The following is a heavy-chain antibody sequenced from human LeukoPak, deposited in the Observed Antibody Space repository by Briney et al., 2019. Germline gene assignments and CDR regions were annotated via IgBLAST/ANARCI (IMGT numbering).Heavy chain of an antibody. CDR3: AKDQRASKGRYSSSSGPGVLSTAHDY. D-gene: IGHD6-6*01. Sequence: GASVKVSCKASGYTFTSNYMHWVRQAPGQGPEWMGVISPSGGSTTYAQKFQGRVTLTRDMSTSTDYLELSSLRAEDTAVYYCAKDQRASKGRYSSSSGPGVLSTAHDYWGQGTLVTVSS. CDR1: GYTFTSNY. CDR2: ISPSGGST. V-gene: IGHV1-46*01. J-gene: IGHJ4*02.